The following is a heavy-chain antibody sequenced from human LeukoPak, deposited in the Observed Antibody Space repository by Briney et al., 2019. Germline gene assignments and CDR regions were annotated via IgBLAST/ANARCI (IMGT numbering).Heavy chain of an antibody. Sequence: GGSLRLSCAASGFTFSDHYMSWIRQAPGKGLEWVSYISSSGSTIYYADSVKGRFTISRDNAKNSLYLQMNSLRAEDTAVYYCARDHTAMVLMGAFDIWGQGTMVTVSS. CDR3: ARDHTAMVLMGAFDI. CDR2: ISSSGSTI. V-gene: IGHV3-11*01. D-gene: IGHD5-18*01. J-gene: IGHJ3*02. CDR1: GFTFSDHY.